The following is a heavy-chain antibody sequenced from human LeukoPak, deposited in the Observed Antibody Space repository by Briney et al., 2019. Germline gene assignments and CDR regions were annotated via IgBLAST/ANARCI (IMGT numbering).Heavy chain of an antibody. CDR1: GYTFTGYY. J-gene: IGHJ4*02. CDR2: INPNSGGT. D-gene: IGHD3-22*01. Sequence: ASVKVSCKASGYTFTGYYMHWVRQAPGQGLEWMGWINPNSGGTNYAQKFQGRVTMTRDTSISTAYMELRSLRSDDTAVYYCARLVVVSAYGNDYWGQGTLVTVSS. V-gene: IGHV1-2*02. CDR3: ARLVVVSAYGNDY.